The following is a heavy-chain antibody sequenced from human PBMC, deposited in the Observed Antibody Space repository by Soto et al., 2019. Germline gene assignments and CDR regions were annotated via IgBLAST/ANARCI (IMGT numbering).Heavy chain of an antibody. CDR3: AREAVREINGMDV. CDR1: GYTFTGYY. J-gene: IGHJ6*02. V-gene: IGHV1-2*04. CDR2: INPNSGDT. D-gene: IGHD3-10*01. Sequence: GASVKVSCKASGYTFTGYYLHWVRQAPGQGLEWMGWINPNSGDTNYAQKFQDWATMTRDTSISTGYMELSRLRSDDTAVYYCAREAVREINGMDVWGQGPTVTVSS.